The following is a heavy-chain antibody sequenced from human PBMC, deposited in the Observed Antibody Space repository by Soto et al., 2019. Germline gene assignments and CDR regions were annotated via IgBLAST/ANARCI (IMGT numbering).Heavy chain of an antibody. Sequence: SVKVSCKASGGTFSSYAISWVRQAPGQGLEWMGGIIPIFGTANYAQKFQGRVTITADESTSTAYMELSGLRSEDTAVYYCASSDSGYDLYYYGMDVWGQGTTVTVSS. J-gene: IGHJ6*02. CDR1: GGTFSSYA. V-gene: IGHV1-69*13. CDR3: ASSDSGYDLYYYGMDV. D-gene: IGHD5-12*01. CDR2: IIPIFGTA.